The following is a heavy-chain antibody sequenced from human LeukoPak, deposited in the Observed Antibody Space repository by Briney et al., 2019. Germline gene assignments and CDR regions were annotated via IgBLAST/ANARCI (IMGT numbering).Heavy chain of an antibody. D-gene: IGHD2/OR15-2a*01. CDR1: GFTFSSYA. J-gene: IGHJ4*02. CDR2: KSYDGSNK. V-gene: IGHV3-30-3*01. CDR3: ARVIGLVDYFDY. Sequence: GGSLRLSCAASGFTFSSYAMHWVRQAPGKGLEWVAVKSYDGSNKYYADSVKGRFTISRDNSKNTLYLQMNSLRAEDTAVYYCARVIGLVDYFDYWGQGTLVTVSS.